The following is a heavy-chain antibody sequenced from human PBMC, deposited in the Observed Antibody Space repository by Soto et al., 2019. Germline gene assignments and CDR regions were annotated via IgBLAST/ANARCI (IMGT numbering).Heavy chain of an antibody. CDR1: GGSMSGYH. V-gene: IGHV4-59*01. Sequence: QVRLQESGPGLVQPSETLSLTCSIFGGSMSGYHWNWIRQTPGKGVVWIGYFHNSGSPTYSSSLKSRVTISVDKSEKQSSLRLTSVTAADTAVYWCARDPVDGYAFFDSWGQGVLVTVSS. J-gene: IGHJ5*02. CDR3: ARDPVDGYAFFDS. D-gene: IGHD5-12*01. CDR2: FHNSGSP.